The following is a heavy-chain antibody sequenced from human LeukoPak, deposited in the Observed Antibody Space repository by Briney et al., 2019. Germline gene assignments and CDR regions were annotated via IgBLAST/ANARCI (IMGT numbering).Heavy chain of an antibody. D-gene: IGHD3-22*01. CDR2: ISYDGSKK. CDR1: GFTFSSYG. V-gene: IGHV3-30*03. J-gene: IGHJ3*02. CDR3: ARDSVRFLPDYYYDSSGYYWLRGAFDI. Sequence: GGSLRLSCAASGFTFSSYGMHWVRQAPGKGREWVAVISYDGSKKYYVDSGKGRFTISRDNSKNTLYLQMNSLRAEDTAVYYCARDSVRFLPDYYYDSSGYYWLRGAFDIWGQGTMVTVSS.